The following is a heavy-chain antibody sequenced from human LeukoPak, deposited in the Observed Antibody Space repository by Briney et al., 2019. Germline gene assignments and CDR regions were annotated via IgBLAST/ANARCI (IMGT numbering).Heavy chain of an antibody. V-gene: IGHV3-23*01. J-gene: IGHJ4*02. CDR3: AKENPVGGTNYFDY. Sequence: GGSLRLSCAASGFTFNNYVMNWVRQAPGKGLEWVSAITDSSTSTYYADSVKGRFTISRYNSKNTLFLQMNSLRVEDTAVYYCAKENPVGGTNYFDYWGQGTLVTVSS. D-gene: IGHD1-26*01. CDR1: GFTFNNYV. CDR2: ITDSSTST.